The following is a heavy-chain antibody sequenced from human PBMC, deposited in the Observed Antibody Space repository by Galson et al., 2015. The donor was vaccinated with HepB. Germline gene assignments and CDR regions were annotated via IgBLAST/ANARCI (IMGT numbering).Heavy chain of an antibody. Sequence: SLRLSCAASGFTFSSYGMHWVRQAPGKGLEWVAVISYDGSNKYYADSVKGRFTISRDNSKNTLYLQMNSLRVEDTAVYYCARTASQGTTAAFDIWGQGTMVTVSS. V-gene: IGHV3-30*03. CDR2: ISYDGSNK. CDR3: ARTASQGTTAAFDI. D-gene: IGHD1-7*01. J-gene: IGHJ3*02. CDR1: GFTFSSYG.